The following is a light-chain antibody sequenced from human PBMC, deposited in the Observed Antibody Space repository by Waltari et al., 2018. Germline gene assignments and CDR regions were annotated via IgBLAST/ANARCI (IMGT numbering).Light chain of an antibody. CDR2: GAS. CDR1: QSVSSSY. V-gene: IGKV3-20*01. J-gene: IGKJ1*01. CDR3: QQYGSSPWT. Sequence: EIVLTQSPGTLSLSPGERATLSCRASQSVSSSYLAWYQHKPGHAPRVLIHGASNRATGIPDRFSGSGSGTDFTLTISRLEPEDFAVYYCQQYGSSPWTFGQGTKVEIK.